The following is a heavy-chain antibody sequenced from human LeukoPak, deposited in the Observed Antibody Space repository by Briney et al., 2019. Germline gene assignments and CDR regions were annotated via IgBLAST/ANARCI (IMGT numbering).Heavy chain of an antibody. V-gene: IGHV3-48*03. D-gene: IGHD4-23*01. Sequence: PGGSLRLSCAASGFTFSSYEMNWVRQAPGKGLEWVSYISSSGSTIYYADSVKGRFTISRDNAKNSLYLQMNSLRAEDTAVYYCARDPTVVTPDWFDPWGQGTLVTVSS. CDR3: ARDPTVVTPDWFDP. CDR1: GFTFSSYE. CDR2: ISSSGSTI. J-gene: IGHJ5*02.